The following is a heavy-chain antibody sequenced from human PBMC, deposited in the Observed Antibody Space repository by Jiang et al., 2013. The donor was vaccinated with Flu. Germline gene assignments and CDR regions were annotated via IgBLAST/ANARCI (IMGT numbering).Heavy chain of an antibody. J-gene: IGHJ5*02. Sequence: LEWIGYISYSGSTNYNPSLNNRVTISVDTSKNQLSLKLTSVSAADTAMYYCARSPFWGTNSRGWFDPWGQGTLVTVSS. CDR3: ARSPFWGTNSRGWFDP. V-gene: IGHV4-59*01. D-gene: IGHD3-16*01. CDR2: ISYSGST.